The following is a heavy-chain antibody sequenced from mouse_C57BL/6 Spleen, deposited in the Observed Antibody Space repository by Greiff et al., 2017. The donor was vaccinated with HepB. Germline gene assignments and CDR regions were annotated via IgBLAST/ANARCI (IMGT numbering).Heavy chain of an antibody. V-gene: IGHV2-2*01. CDR2: IWSGGST. J-gene: IGHJ3*01. Sequence: VKLQESGPGLVQPSQSLSITCTVSGFSLTSYGVHWVRQSPGKGLEWLGVIWSGGSTDYNAAFISRPSISKDNSKSQVFFKMNSLQADDTAIYYCASYDGYYVWFAYWGQGTLVTVSA. D-gene: IGHD2-3*01. CDR1: GFSLTSYG. CDR3: ASYDGYYVWFAY.